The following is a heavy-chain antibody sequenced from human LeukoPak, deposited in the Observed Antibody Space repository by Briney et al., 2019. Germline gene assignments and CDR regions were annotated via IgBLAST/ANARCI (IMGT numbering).Heavy chain of an antibody. D-gene: IGHD1-26*01. Sequence: PSETLSLTCAVYGGSFSGYYWSWIRQPPGKGLEWIGEINHSGSTNYNPSLKSRVTISVDTSKNQFSLKLSSVTAADTAVYYCARLQVGATTNDAFDIWGQGTMATVSS. J-gene: IGHJ3*02. CDR1: GGSFSGYY. CDR3: ARLQVGATTNDAFDI. CDR2: INHSGST. V-gene: IGHV4-34*01.